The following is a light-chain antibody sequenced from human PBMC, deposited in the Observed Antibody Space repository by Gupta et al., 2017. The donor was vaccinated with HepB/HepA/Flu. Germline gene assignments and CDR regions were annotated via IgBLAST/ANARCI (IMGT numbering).Light chain of an antibody. Sequence: DIQMTQSPSSLSASVGDRVTITCRASQGITSWLAWYQQKPGKAPELLIYAASTLQRGVPSRLSGSGSGTDFTLTISSLQPDDFATYYCQQANSCPPPVGGGTKVEIK. J-gene: IGKJ4*01. CDR3: QQANSCPPP. CDR1: QGITSW. V-gene: IGKV1-12*01. CDR2: AAS.